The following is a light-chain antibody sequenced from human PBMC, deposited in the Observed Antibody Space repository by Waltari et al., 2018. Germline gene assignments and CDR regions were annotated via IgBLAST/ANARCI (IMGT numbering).Light chain of an antibody. J-gene: IGLJ1*01. Sequence: QSALTQPASASGSPGQSITISCTGTSTDVGGYNYVSWYQQHPGKAPKLMIYDVSSRPPGVSNRFSGSKSGNTASLTISGLQAEDEADYYCSSFTRNSLYVFGTGTKVTVL. CDR1: STDVGGYNY. V-gene: IGLV2-14*01. CDR2: DVS. CDR3: SSFTRNSLYV.